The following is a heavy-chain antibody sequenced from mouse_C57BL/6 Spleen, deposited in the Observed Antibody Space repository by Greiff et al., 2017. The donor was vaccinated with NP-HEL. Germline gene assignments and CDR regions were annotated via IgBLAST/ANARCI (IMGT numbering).Heavy chain of an antibody. D-gene: IGHD1-1*01. Sequence: DVHLVESGGGLVQPGGSLKLSCAASGFTFSDYYMYWVRQTPEKRLEWVAYISNGGGSTYYPDTVKGRFTISRDNAKNTLYLQMSRLKSEDTAMYYCARDGSSYGYFDYWGQGTTLTVSS. V-gene: IGHV5-12*01. CDR1: GFTFSDYY. CDR2: ISNGGGST. J-gene: IGHJ2*01. CDR3: ARDGSSYGYFDY.